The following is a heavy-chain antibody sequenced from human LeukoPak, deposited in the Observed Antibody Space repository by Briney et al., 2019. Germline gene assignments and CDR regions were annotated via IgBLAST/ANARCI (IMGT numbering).Heavy chain of an antibody. CDR2: LDYSSTYI. CDR1: GLKFNIFW. V-gene: IGHV3-21*01. D-gene: IGHD3-3*01. J-gene: IGHJ4*02. Sequence: PGGSLRLSCAASGLKFNIFWMSWVRQAPGKGLEWVSSLDYSSTYIYYGDSVKGRFTISRDNTKNSLYLQMNNLRAEDTAVYYCTRAWRDWGQGTLVTVSS. CDR3: TRAWRD.